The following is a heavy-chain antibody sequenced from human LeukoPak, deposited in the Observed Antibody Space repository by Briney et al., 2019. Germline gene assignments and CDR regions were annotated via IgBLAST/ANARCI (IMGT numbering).Heavy chain of an antibody. CDR1: GGSISSYY. V-gene: IGHV4-59*01. Sequence: SETLSLTCTVSGGSISSYYWSWIRQSPGKGLEWIGYIYYSGSTNYNPSLKSRVTISVDTSKNQFSLKLSSVTAADTAVYYCATLTGYSSESWFDPWGQGILVTVSS. CDR3: ATLTGYSSESWFDP. D-gene: IGHD3-9*01. CDR2: IYYSGST. J-gene: IGHJ5*02.